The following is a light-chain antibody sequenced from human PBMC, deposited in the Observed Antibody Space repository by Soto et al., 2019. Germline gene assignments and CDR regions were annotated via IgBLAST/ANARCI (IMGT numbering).Light chain of an antibody. CDR1: QTISSW. CDR2: DAS. CDR3: QQYNSYPWT. Sequence: DIQMPQSPSTLSGSVGDRVTITCRASQTISSWLAWYQQKPGKAPKLLIYDASKLESGVPSRFSGSESGTEFTLTISSLQPDDFTTYYCQQYNSYPWTFGQGTKV. J-gene: IGKJ1*01. V-gene: IGKV1-5*01.